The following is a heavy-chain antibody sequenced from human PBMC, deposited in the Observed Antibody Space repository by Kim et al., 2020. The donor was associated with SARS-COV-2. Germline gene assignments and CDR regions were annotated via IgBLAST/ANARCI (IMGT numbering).Heavy chain of an antibody. CDR1: GFTFSSYW. V-gene: IGHV3-7*03. CDR2: IKQDGSEK. Sequence: GGSLRLSCAASGFTFSSYWMSWVRQAPGKGLEWVANIKQDGSEKYYVDSVKGRFTISRDNAKNSLYLQMNSLRAEDTAVYYCARDQIIAAAGPNHYYYGMDVWGQGTTVTVSS. D-gene: IGHD6-13*01. CDR3: ARDQIIAAAGPNHYYYGMDV. J-gene: IGHJ6*02.